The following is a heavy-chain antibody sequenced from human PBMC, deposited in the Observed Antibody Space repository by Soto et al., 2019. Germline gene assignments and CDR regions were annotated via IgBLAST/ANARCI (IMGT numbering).Heavy chain of an antibody. Sequence: QVQLVESGGGVVQPGRSLRLSCAASGFTFSSYAMHWVRQAPGKGLEWVAVISYDGSNKYYADSVKGRFTISRDNSKNTQYLHMNSLRAEDTAVYYCARDSVDYDFWSGYSNYYYGMDVWGQGTTVTVSS. CDR1: GFTFSSYA. J-gene: IGHJ6*02. CDR3: ARDSVDYDFWSGYSNYYYGMDV. D-gene: IGHD3-3*01. CDR2: ISYDGSNK. V-gene: IGHV3-30-3*01.